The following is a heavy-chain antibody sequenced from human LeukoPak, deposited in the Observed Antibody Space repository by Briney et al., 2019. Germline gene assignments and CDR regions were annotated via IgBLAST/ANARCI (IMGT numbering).Heavy chain of an antibody. CDR1: GFTFSYYG. V-gene: IGHV3-30*02. CDR3: ARDFEWIVDY. D-gene: IGHD3-3*01. CDR2: IRSDGSNK. Sequence: PGGSLRLSCAASGFTFSYYGMHWVRQAPGKGLEWVAFIRSDGSNKYYADFVKGRFTISRDSSKNTLFLQINSLRPEDTAVYYCARDFEWIVDYWGQGTLVTVSS. J-gene: IGHJ4*02.